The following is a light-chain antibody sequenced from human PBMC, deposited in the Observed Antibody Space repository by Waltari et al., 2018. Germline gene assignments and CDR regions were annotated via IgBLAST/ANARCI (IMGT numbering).Light chain of an antibody. V-gene: IGLV2-14*03. CDR2: DVS. CDR1: SSDVGGYNY. CDR3: CSYATRDSYV. J-gene: IGLJ1*01. Sequence: QSALTQPASVSGSPGQSITISCTGPSSDVGGYNYVSWYQQHPGKAPKFMIYDVSKRPSGVSDRFSGSKSGNTASLTISGLQAEDEADYYCCSYATRDSYVFGTGTKVTVL.